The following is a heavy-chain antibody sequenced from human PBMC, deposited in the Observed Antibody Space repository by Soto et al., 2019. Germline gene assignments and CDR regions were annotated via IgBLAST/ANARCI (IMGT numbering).Heavy chain of an antibody. D-gene: IGHD6-25*01. CDR2: IWDDGSNK. V-gene: IGHV3-33*01. J-gene: IGHJ6*02. Sequence: QVQLVESGGGVVQPGRSLRLSCAASGFTFSSYGMHWVRQAPGKGLEWVAVIWDDGSNKYYADSVKGRFTISRDNSKNALYLQMNSLRAEDTAVYYCARDLGRAAYYGMDVGGQGTTVTVSS. CDR1: GFTFSSYG. CDR3: ARDLGRAAYYGMDV.